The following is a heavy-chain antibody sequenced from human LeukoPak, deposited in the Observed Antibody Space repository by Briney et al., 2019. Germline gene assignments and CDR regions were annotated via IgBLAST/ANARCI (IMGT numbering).Heavy chain of an antibody. CDR1: GYGFNTYW. J-gene: IGHJ1*01. CDR2: IYPGDSDT. CDR3: ARRDYLDIQH. Sequence: GESLKTSCKGSGYGFNTYWIGWVRQMPGKGLEWMGIIYPGDSDTRYSPSFQGQVTISADKSISTAYLQWSSLKASDTAMYYCARRDYLDIQHWGQGTLVTVSS. V-gene: IGHV5-51*01. D-gene: IGHD4-17*01.